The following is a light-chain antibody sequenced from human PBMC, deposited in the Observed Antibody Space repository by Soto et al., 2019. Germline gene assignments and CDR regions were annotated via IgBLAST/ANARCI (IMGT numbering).Light chain of an antibody. J-gene: IGKJ2*01. Sequence: GDRVTITCRARQSISSWLAWYQQKPGKAPKLLIYDASRLESGVPSRLSGSGSGTEFTLTISSMQPDDFATYYCQQYNSYSYTFGQGTKLEIK. CDR2: DAS. CDR3: QQYNSYSYT. CDR1: QSISSW. V-gene: IGKV1-5*01.